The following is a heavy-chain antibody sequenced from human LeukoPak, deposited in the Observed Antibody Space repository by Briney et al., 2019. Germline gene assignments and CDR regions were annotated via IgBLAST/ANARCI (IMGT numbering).Heavy chain of an antibody. CDR3: ARDISSSFWFDP. V-gene: IGHV4-59*01. CDR2: IDYSGST. Sequence: SETLSLTCTVSGGSISSYYWSWIRQPPGKGLEWIGYIDYSGSTNYNPSLKNRVTISVDTSKNQFSLKLSSVTAADTAVYYCARDISSSFWFDPWGQGTLVTVSS. J-gene: IGHJ5*02. CDR1: GGSISSYY. D-gene: IGHD6-6*01.